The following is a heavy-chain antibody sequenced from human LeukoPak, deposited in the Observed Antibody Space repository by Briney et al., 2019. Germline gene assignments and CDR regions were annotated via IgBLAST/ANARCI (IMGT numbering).Heavy chain of an antibody. Sequence: GGSLRLSCAASGFTFSSYAMNWVRQAPGKGLEWVSTISGSGSSTYYADSVKGRFTISRDNAKNSLYLQMNSLRAEDTAVYYCASGVEDFWSGYPALMGYFDYWGQGTLVTVSS. V-gene: IGHV3-23*01. D-gene: IGHD3-3*01. CDR1: GFTFSSYA. J-gene: IGHJ4*02. CDR3: ASGVEDFWSGYPALMGYFDY. CDR2: ISGSGSST.